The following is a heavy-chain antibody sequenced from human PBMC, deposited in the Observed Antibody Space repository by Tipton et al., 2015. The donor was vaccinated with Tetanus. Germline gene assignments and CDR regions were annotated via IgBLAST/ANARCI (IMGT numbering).Heavy chain of an antibody. J-gene: IGHJ4*02. D-gene: IGHD3-22*01. CDR3: ARAVRFYYDSSTYYQYYFDS. Sequence: TLSLTCTVSGGSISSDGAYWSWIRQHPGEGLEWIGYISNSGSTYYNPSLKSRVTISVDTSQKQISLKVNSVTAADTAVYYCARAVRFYYDSSTYYQYYFDSWGQGTLVTVSS. V-gene: IGHV4-31*03. CDR2: ISNSGST. CDR1: GGSISSDGAY.